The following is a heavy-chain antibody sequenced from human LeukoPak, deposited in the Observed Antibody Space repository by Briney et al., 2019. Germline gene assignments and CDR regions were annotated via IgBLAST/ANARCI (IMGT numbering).Heavy chain of an antibody. CDR3: ARGSYDYVPRDY. CDR2: INPNSGGT. D-gene: IGHD5-12*01. J-gene: IGHJ4*02. CDR1: GYTFTGYY. Sequence: ASVKVSCKASGYTFTGYYMHWVRQAPGQGLEWMGWINPNSGGTNYAQKFQGSVTMTRDTSISTAYMELSRLRSDDTAVYYCARGSYDYVPRDYWGQGTLVTVSS. V-gene: IGHV1-2*02.